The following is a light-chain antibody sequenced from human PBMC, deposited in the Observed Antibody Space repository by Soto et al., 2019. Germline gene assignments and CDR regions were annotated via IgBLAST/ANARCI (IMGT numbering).Light chain of an antibody. V-gene: IGLV2-11*01. J-gene: IGLJ1*01. Sequence: QSALTQPPSVSGSPGQSVTISCTGTSSDVGAYNYVSWYQQHSGKAPKFMIYDVSKRPSGVPDRFSGSKSGNTASLTISGLQAEDEADYYCCSYAGTYSYVFGTGTKVTVL. CDR1: SSDVGAYNY. CDR2: DVS. CDR3: CSYAGTYSYV.